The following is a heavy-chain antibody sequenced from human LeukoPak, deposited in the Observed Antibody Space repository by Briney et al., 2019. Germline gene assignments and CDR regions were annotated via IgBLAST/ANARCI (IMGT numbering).Heavy chain of an antibody. CDR1: GFTFSSYA. CDR3: AKDFHYYGSGNYMDV. J-gene: IGHJ6*03. Sequence: GGSLRLSCAASGFTFSSYAMSWVRQAPGKGLEWVSAISGSGGSTYYADSVKGRFTISRDNSKNTLYLQMHSLRAEDTAVYYCAKDFHYYGSGNYMDVWGKGTTVTVSS. CDR2: ISGSGGST. V-gene: IGHV3-23*01. D-gene: IGHD3-10*01.